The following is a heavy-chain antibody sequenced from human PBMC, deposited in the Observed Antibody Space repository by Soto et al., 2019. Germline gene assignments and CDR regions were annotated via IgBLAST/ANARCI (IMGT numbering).Heavy chain of an antibody. CDR3: ARDSQDIVVVVAAKPLDY. CDR2: ISAYNGNT. D-gene: IGHD2-15*01. Sequence: ASVKVSCKASGYTFTSYGISWVRQAPGQGLEWMGWISAYNGNTNYAQKLQGRVTMTTDTSTSTAYMELRSLRSDDTAVYYCARDSQDIVVVVAAKPLDYWGQGTLVTVSS. J-gene: IGHJ4*02. V-gene: IGHV1-18*01. CDR1: GYTFTSYG.